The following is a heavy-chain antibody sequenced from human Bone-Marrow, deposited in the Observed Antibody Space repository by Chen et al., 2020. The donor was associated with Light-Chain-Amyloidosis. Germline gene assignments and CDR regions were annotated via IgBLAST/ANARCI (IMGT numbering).Heavy chain of an antibody. Sequence: EVQLVESGGGLVQPGGSLRLSCSASGFLFRSYAMSWVRQAPGKGLEWVAVVSGNGDNRYYADSVKGRFTISRDNSRNEVFLQMNSLRADDTAVYFCAKDGNYAAYGWFDSWGQGTLVTVSS. CDR2: VSGNGDNR. CDR3: AKDGNYAAYGWFDS. CDR1: GFLFRSYA. J-gene: IGHJ5*01. D-gene: IGHD3-10*01. V-gene: IGHV3-23*04.